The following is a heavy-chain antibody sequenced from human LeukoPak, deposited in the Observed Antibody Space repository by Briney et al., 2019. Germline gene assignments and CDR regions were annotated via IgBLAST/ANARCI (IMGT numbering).Heavy chain of an antibody. CDR3: AGETTIPPYHFDY. J-gene: IGHJ4*02. D-gene: IGHD3-9*01. Sequence: ASVKVSCKASGYTFTSYDITWVRQAPGQGLEWMGWMSPNSGNTGYAQKFQGRVTMTRNTSITTAYMESSSLTSEDTAVYYCAGETTIPPYHFDYWGLGSQVTVSP. CDR2: MSPNSGNT. V-gene: IGHV1-8*01. CDR1: GYTFTSYD.